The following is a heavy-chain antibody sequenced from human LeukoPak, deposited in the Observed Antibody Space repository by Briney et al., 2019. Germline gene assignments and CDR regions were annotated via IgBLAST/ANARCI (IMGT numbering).Heavy chain of an antibody. CDR1: GFTFSTYS. V-gene: IGHV3-21*01. D-gene: IGHD3-3*01. CDR2: ISSSSSYI. CDR3: ARTPVTYYDEYFDY. Sequence: GGSLRLSCAAPGFTFSTYSMNWVRQAPGKGLEWVSSISSSSSYIYYADSLKGRFTISRDNAKNSLYLQMNSLRAEDTAVYYCARTPVTYYDEYFDYWGQGTLVTVSS. J-gene: IGHJ4*02.